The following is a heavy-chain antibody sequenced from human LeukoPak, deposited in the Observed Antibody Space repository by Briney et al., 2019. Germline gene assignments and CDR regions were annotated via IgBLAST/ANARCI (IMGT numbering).Heavy chain of an antibody. Sequence: SETLSLTCTVSGVSISSSNSYWGWIRQPPGKGLEWIGSIYYSGNTYYNASLKSQVSISIDTSKNQFSLKLTSVTAADTAVYYCARGPRGSGSYYRASSQVDFDYWGQGTLVTVSS. V-gene: IGHV4-39*01. CDR1: GVSISSSNSY. CDR2: IYYSGNT. J-gene: IGHJ4*02. CDR3: ARGPRGSGSYYRASSQVDFDY. D-gene: IGHD3-10*01.